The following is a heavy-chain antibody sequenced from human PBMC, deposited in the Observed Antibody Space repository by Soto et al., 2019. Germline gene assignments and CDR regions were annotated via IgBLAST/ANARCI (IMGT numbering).Heavy chain of an antibody. V-gene: IGHV3-73*01. Sequence: GGSLRLSCAASGFTFSGSAMHWVRQSSGKGLEWVGHIRTKANRYATVYAASVKGRFTISRDDSKNTAYLQVNSLKTEDTAVYYCTRQNGDFFEYWGQGALVTVSS. CDR2: IRTKANRYAT. D-gene: IGHD4-17*01. J-gene: IGHJ4*02. CDR3: TRQNGDFFEY. CDR1: GFTFSGSA.